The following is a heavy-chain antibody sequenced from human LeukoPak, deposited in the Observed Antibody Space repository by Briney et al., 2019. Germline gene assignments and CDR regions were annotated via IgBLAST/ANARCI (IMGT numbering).Heavy chain of an antibody. D-gene: IGHD3-10*01. CDR2: IRYDGSNK. CDR1: GFTFSSYG. J-gene: IGHJ4*02. Sequence: GGSLRLSCAASGFTFSSYGMHWVRQAPGKGLEWVAFIRYDGSNKYYADSVKGRFTISRDNSKNTLYLQMNSLRAEDTAVYYCAKDGDYYGSGTASPFDYWGQGTLVTVSS. V-gene: IGHV3-30*02. CDR3: AKDGDYYGSGTASPFDY.